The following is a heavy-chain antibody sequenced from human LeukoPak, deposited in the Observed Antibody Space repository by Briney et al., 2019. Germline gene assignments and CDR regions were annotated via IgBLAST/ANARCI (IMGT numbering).Heavy chain of an antibody. CDR2: INPNSGGT. CDR3: ARDLNPYFTYPGDSDAFDI. J-gene: IGHJ3*02. Sequence: GASVKVSCKASGYTFTSYDINWVRQAPGQGLEWMGWINPNSGGTNYAQKFQGRVTMTRDTSISTAYMELSRLRSDDTAVYYCARDLNPYFTYPGDSDAFDIWGQGTMVTVSS. V-gene: IGHV1-2*02. D-gene: IGHD2/OR15-2a*01. CDR1: GYTFTSYD.